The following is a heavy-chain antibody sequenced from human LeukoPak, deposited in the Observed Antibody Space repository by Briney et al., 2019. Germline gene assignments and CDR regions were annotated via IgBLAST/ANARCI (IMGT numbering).Heavy chain of an antibody. CDR3: ASRRYSSGWYYFDY. J-gene: IGHJ4*02. D-gene: IGHD6-19*01. CDR1: GGSISSYD. V-gene: IGHV4-59*01. Sequence: AETLSLTCTVSGGSISSYDWSWIRQTPGKGLEWIGYIYYSGSTNYNPSLKSRVTISVDTSKNQFSLKLSSVTAADTAVYYCASRRYSSGWYYFDYWGQGTLVTVSS. CDR2: IYYSGST.